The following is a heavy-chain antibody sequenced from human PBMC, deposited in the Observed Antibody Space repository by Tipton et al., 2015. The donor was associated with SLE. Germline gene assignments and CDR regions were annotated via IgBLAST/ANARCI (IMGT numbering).Heavy chain of an antibody. J-gene: IGHJ3*02. CDR2: IYYSGTT. Sequence: TLSLTCTVSGFSISSYYWGWIRQPPGKGLEWIGFIYYSGTTNYSPSLRSRVTLSLDMSKKQFSLKMISVTSADTAVYYCARAPRLKITTGTHDAFDIWGQGTRVAVSS. CDR3: ARAPRLKITTGTHDAFDI. CDR1: GFSISSYY. D-gene: IGHD1-1*01. V-gene: IGHV4-59*01.